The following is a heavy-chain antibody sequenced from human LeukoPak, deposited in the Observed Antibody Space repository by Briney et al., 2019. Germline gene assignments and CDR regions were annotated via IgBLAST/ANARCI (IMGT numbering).Heavy chain of an antibody. V-gene: IGHV1-18*01. J-gene: IGHJ4*02. CDR3: ARGYSYGYGPLDY. Sequence: ASVTVSCKSSGYSFTSYGINWVRQAPGQGLEWMEWISTDNGNTDYAQNLQGRVTMTTDTSTSTAYMELRSLRSDDTAVYYCARGYSYGYGPLDYWGQGTLVSVSS. CDR2: ISTDNGNT. D-gene: IGHD5-18*01. CDR1: GYSFTSYG.